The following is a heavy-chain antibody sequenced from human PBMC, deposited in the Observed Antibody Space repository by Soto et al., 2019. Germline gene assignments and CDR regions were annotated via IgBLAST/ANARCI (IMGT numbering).Heavy chain of an antibody. V-gene: IGHV1-3*01. CDR1: GYTFIRSA. Sequence: GASVKVSCKASGYTFIRSAMHWVRQAPGQRLEWMGWINVANGNTKYSQKFQGRVTITRDTSATTAYMELSSLRSDDTAVYYCARVGDYDFWSGYSDYWGQGTLVTVSS. CDR3: ARVGDYDFWSGYSDY. CDR2: INVANGNT. J-gene: IGHJ4*02. D-gene: IGHD3-3*01.